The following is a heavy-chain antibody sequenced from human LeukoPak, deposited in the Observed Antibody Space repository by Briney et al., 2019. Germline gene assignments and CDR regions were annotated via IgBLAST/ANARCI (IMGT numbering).Heavy chain of an antibody. D-gene: IGHD6-13*01. CDR2: IYPGDSDT. Sequence: GESLKISCKGSGYSFSNYWIGWVRQMPGKGLEWMGVIYPGDSDTRYSPSFQGQVTISADKSISTAYLQWSSLKASDTAMYYCARPPRFSSSWLYYWGQGTLVTVSS. J-gene: IGHJ4*02. CDR1: GYSFSNYW. CDR3: ARPPRFSSSWLYY. V-gene: IGHV5-51*01.